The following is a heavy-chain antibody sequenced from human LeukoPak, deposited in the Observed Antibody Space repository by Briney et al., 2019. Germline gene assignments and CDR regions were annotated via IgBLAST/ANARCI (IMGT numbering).Heavy chain of an antibody. Sequence: PGGSLRLSCAASGFTFSNYAVSWVRQAPGGGLEWVSAISGSGDTTFHADSVKGRFTTSRDNSKNTLSLQMSGPRVEDSAVYFCAKDTSAWWYHRAYMNVWGTGTTVTVSS. CDR3: AKDTSAWWYHRAYMNV. V-gene: IGHV3-23*01. CDR1: GFTFSNYA. CDR2: ISGSGDTT. D-gene: IGHD2-15*01. J-gene: IGHJ6*03.